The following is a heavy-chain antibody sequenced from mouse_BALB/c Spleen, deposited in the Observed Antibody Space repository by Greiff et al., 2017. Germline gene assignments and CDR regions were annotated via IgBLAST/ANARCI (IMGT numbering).Heavy chain of an antibody. CDR1: GFTFSSYA. CDR3: ASHRYDGYYYAMDY. CDR2: ISSGGSYT. V-gene: IGHV5-9-3*01. J-gene: IGHJ4*01. Sequence: EVQLVESGGGLVKPGGSLKLSCAASGFTFSSYAMSWVRQTPEKRLEWVATISSGGSYTYYPDSVKGRFTISRDNAKNTLYLQMSSLRSEDTAMYYCASHRYDGYYYAMDYWGQGTSVTVSS. D-gene: IGHD2-14*01.